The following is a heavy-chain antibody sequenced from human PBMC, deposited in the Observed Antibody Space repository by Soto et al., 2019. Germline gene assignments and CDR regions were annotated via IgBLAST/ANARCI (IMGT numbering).Heavy chain of an antibody. CDR1: GGIFNRYS. V-gene: IGHV1-69*02. CDR3: ATFYGGDCTTTTCYGDFDY. CDR2: IIPLFGIT. Sequence: QVQLVQSGAEVKKPGSSVKVSCKASGGIFNRYSVSWVRQAPGQGLEWMGRIIPLFGITNYAQKSQGRVMITADKSTNTAYMEVNGLRSEDTALYYCATFYGGDCTTTTCYGDFDYWGQGTLVTVTS. J-gene: IGHJ4*02. D-gene: IGHD2-2*01.